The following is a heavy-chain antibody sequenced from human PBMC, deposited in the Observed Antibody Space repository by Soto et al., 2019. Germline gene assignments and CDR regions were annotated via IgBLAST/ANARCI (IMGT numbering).Heavy chain of an antibody. CDR3: ERGEIEARRPVDY. CDR1: GYTFTGYY. J-gene: IGHJ4*02. D-gene: IGHD6-6*01. Sequence: ASVKVSCKASGYTFTGYYMHWVRQAPGQGLEWMGWIDPSSGDTKYAQKFQGRVSLTRDTSISTAYMDLSRLTSDDKAVYFCERGEIEARRPVDYWGQGTLVTVSS. CDR2: IDPSSGDT. V-gene: IGHV1-2*02.